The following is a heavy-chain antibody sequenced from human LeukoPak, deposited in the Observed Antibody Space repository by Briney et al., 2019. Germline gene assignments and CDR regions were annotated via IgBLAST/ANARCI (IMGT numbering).Heavy chain of an antibody. V-gene: IGHV1-8*01. CDR3: ARGLKAARHDYYYMDV. D-gene: IGHD6-6*01. CDR2: MKPNSGNT. CDR1: GYTFTSYD. Sequence: ASVTVSCTASGYTFTSYDINWGRQATGQGLELKGWMKPNSGNTGYAQKFQGRVTMTRNTSISTDYMQLSSLRSDDTAVYYCARGLKAARHDYYYMDVWGKGPAVTVSS. J-gene: IGHJ6*03.